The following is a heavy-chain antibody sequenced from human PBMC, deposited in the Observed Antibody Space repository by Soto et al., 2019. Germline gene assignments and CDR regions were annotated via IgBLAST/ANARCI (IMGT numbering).Heavy chain of an antibody. Sequence: EVQLVESGGGLVQPGGSLRLSCVVSGITFSTYRMHWVRQAPGKGLVWVSHIKSDGTVTHYTDSVRGRFIISRDNAKNTLFRQMHSLRAEDTAVYYCARENYDFWSGYYLDYWGQRTLVTVSS. D-gene: IGHD3-3*01. CDR2: IKSDGTVT. V-gene: IGHV3-74*01. CDR3: ARENYDFWSGYYLDY. CDR1: GITFSTYR. J-gene: IGHJ4*02.